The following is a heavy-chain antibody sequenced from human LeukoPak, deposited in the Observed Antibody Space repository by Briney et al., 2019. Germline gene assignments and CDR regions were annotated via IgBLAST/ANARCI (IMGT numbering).Heavy chain of an antibody. CDR3: AKDGLVVVTDKGPYFFDC. J-gene: IGHJ4*02. V-gene: IGHV3-30*18. D-gene: IGHD2-21*02. CDR2: ISYDGANK. CDR1: GFTFSSYG. Sequence: GRSLRLSCAASGFTFSSYGMHWVRQAPGKGLEWVAVISYDGANKYYADSVRGRFTISRDNSMNTLYLQMNSLTAEDTAVYYCAKDGLVVVTDKGPYFFDCWGQGALVTVSS.